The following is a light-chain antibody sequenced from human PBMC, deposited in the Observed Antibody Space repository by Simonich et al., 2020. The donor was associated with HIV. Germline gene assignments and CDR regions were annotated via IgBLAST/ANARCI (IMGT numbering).Light chain of an antibody. Sequence: QSALTQPASVSGSPGQSITISCTGTSSDVGGYKYVSWYQHHPGKAPKLMIFDVTRRPSGVSKRFSGSKSGNTASLTISGLQAEDEADYYCSSYTSFSTWVFGGGTKLTVL. CDR3: SSYTSFSTWV. CDR2: DVT. J-gene: IGLJ3*02. V-gene: IGLV2-14*03. CDR1: SSDVGGYKY.